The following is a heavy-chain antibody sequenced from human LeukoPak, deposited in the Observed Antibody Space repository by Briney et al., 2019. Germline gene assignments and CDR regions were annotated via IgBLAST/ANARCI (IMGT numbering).Heavy chain of an antibody. Sequence: GASVKVSCKASGGTFSRYAINWVRQAPGQGPEWMGGTIPIFGTANYAQRFQGRVTITADESTNTAYMELRRLRSDDTAIYYCARGSSDDTRMVTPFAYWGQGSLVTVSS. CDR2: TIPIFGTA. V-gene: IGHV1-69*13. CDR1: GGTFSRYA. J-gene: IGHJ4*02. D-gene: IGHD5-18*01. CDR3: ARGSSDDTRMVTPFAY.